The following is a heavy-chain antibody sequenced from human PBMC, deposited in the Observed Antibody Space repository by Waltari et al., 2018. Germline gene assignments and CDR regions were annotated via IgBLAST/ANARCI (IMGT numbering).Heavy chain of an antibody. Sequence: QVQLQESGPGLVKPSETLSLTCTVSGGSISSYYWSWIRQPPGKGLEWIGYIYYSGSTNYNPSLKSRVPISVDTSKNQFSLKLSSVTAADTAVYYCARTGIVGASPFDYWGQGTLVTISS. CDR2: IYYSGST. CDR3: ARTGIVGASPFDY. CDR1: GGSISSYY. V-gene: IGHV4-59*01. D-gene: IGHD1-26*01. J-gene: IGHJ4*02.